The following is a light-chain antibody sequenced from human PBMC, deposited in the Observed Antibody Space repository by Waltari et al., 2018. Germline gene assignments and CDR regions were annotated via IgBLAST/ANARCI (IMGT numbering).Light chain of an antibody. J-gene: IGLJ3*02. CDR3: LLFMGSAIWV. CDR1: SGSVSTSHY. Sequence: QTVVTQEPSFSVSPGGTVTLTCGLSSGSVSTSHYPSRDQQTPGPAPRTLLHSTNPRSSGVPDCFSGPLLGNKAALTITGAQADDESHYYCLLFMGSAIWVFGGGTKLTVV. CDR2: STN. V-gene: IGLV8-61*02.